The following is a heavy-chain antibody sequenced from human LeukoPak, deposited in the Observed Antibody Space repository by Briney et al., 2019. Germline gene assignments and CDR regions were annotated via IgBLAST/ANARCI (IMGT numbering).Heavy chain of an antibody. CDR3: ARQDSSSWYLVLGFDY. V-gene: IGHV4-39*01. CDR2: IYYSGST. D-gene: IGHD6-13*01. Sequence: PSETLSLTCTVSGGSISSSSYYWGWIRQPPGKGLEWIGSIYYSGSTYYNPSLKSRVTISVDTSKNQFSLKLSSVTAADTAVYYCARQDSSSWYLVLGFDYWGQGTLVTVSS. CDR1: GGSISSSSYY. J-gene: IGHJ4*02.